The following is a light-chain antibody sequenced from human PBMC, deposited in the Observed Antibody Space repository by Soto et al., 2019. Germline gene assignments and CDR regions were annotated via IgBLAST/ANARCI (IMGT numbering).Light chain of an antibody. Sequence: QSALTQPPSASGAPGQSVTISCAGTVRDVGGYNYVSWYQQHPGKVPQLMIYQVSKRPSGVPDRFSASKSDTTASLTISGLQAEDEGDYYCMSYAGGNRFVFGTGTKVTVL. V-gene: IGLV2-8*01. CDR3: MSYAGGNRFV. CDR1: VRDVGGYNY. CDR2: QVS. J-gene: IGLJ1*01.